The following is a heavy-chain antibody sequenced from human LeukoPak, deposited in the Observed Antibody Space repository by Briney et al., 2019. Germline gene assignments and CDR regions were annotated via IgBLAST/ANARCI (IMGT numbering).Heavy chain of an antibody. D-gene: IGHD2-15*01. CDR2: MNPNSGNT. V-gene: IGHV1-8*01. J-gene: IGHJ6*02. CDR3: ARGWTVAAKGYYYYYGMDV. CDR1: GYTFPSYD. Sequence: ASVKVSCKASGYTFPSYDTNWVRQATGQGLEWMGCMNPNSGNTGNAQKFQGRVTMTRNTSISTAYMELSSLRSEDTAVYYCARGWTVAAKGYYYYYGMDVWGQGTTVTVSS.